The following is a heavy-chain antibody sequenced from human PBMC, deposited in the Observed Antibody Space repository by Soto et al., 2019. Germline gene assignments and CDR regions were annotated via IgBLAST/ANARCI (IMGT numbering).Heavy chain of an antibody. Sequence: GGSLRLSCAASGFTFSNYAMSWVRQAPGKGLEWVSTTSGSGGSTYYADSVKGRFTISRDNSKNTLYLQMNSLRAEDTAIYYCAKAPVVDISLIYFDYWGQGTLVTVSS. V-gene: IGHV3-23*01. CDR2: TSGSGGST. CDR1: GFTFSNYA. J-gene: IGHJ4*02. CDR3: AKAPVVDISLIYFDY. D-gene: IGHD3-22*01.